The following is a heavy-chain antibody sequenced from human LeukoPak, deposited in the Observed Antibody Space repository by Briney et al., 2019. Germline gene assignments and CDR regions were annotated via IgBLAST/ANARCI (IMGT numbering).Heavy chain of an antibody. CDR3: ARWAYFYDSSGYYFDS. CDR1: GFSFSTYA. Sequence: GGSLRLSCVASGFSFSTYALHWVRQAPGKGLEWVALISYDGNNEDYADSVKGRFTISRDNSKTTLYLQMNSLRAEDTAVYYCARWAYFYDSSGYYFDSWGQGTLVTVSS. V-gene: IGHV3-30*01. J-gene: IGHJ4*02. D-gene: IGHD3-22*01. CDR2: ISYDGNNE.